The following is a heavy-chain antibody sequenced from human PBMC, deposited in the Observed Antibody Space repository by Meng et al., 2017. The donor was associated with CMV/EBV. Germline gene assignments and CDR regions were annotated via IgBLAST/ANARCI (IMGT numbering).Heavy chain of an antibody. D-gene: IGHD1-26*01. J-gene: IGHJ5*02. CDR1: GYTFTSYW. Sequence: KVSCKASGYTFTSYWIGWVRQMPGKGLEWMGIIYPGDSDTRYSPSFQGQVTISADKSISTAYLQWSSLKASDTAMYYCAIRGSYYWFDPWGQGTLVTVSS. CDR3: AIRGSYYWFDP. V-gene: IGHV5-51*01. CDR2: IYPGDSDT.